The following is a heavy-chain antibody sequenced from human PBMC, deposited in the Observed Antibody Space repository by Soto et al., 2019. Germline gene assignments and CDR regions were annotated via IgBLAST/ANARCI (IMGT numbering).Heavy chain of an antibody. V-gene: IGHV5-10-1*01. CDR1: GYSFTSYW. J-gene: IGHJ4*02. D-gene: IGHD3-16*01. Sequence: PGESLKISCKGSGYSFTSYWISWVRQMPGKGLEWMGRIDPSDSYTNYSPSFQGHVTISADKSISTAYLQWSSLKASDTAMYYCARHLPGGVMMMDPPYYFDYWGQGTLVTVSS. CDR3: ARHLPGGVMMMDPPYYFDY. CDR2: IDPSDSYT.